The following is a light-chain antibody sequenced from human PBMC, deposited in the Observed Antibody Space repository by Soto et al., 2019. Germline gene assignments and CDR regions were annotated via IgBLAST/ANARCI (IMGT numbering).Light chain of an antibody. V-gene: IGKV1-5*03. Sequence: DILMTQSPSTLSASVGDRVTITCRASQSVLSWLAWYQQKPGEAPKLLIYKASTLESGAPSRFSGSGSGTVFTLTISSLPHDDFATYYCQQYNSYSSFGQGTKVEIK. CDR2: KAS. CDR1: QSVLSW. CDR3: QQYNSYSS. J-gene: IGKJ1*01.